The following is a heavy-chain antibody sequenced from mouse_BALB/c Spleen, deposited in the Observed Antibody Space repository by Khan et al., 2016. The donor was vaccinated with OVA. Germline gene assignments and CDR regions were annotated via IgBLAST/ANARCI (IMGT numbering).Heavy chain of an antibody. CDR2: ISSGGTYT. CDR1: AFTFSSYT. CDR3: TRDGNYAHWYFDV. Sequence: EVELVESGGGLVKPGGSLKLSCAASAFTFSSYTMSWVRQTPEKRLDWVATISSGGTYTYYTDRVKGRFTISRDNAKNTLYLQMSSLKSEDTAMYYWTRDGNYAHWYFDVWGAGTTVTVSS. J-gene: IGHJ1*01. D-gene: IGHD2-1*01. V-gene: IGHV5-6-4*01.